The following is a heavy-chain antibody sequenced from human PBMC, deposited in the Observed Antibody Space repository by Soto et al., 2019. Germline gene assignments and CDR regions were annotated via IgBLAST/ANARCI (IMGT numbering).Heavy chain of an antibody. Sequence: GESLKISCKGSGYSFTSYWISWVRQMPGKGLEWMGRIDPSDSYTNYSPSFQGHVTISADKSISTAYLQWSSLKASDTAMYYCARSSGQIVVVTDATDDYYGMDVWGQGTTVTVYS. D-gene: IGHD2-2*01. V-gene: IGHV5-10-1*01. CDR1: GYSFTSYW. J-gene: IGHJ6*02. CDR3: ARSSGQIVVVTDATDDYYGMDV. CDR2: IDPSDSYT.